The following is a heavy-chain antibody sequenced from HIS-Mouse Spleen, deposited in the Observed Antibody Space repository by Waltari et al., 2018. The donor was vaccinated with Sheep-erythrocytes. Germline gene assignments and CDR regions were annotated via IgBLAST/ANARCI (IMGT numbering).Heavy chain of an antibody. CDR1: GFTFIFSG. V-gene: IGHV3-30*18. D-gene: IGHD6-13*01. CDR3: AKDATAAAGLDY. J-gene: IGHJ4*02. CDR2: ISYDGSNK. Sequence: QVQLVESGGGVVQPGRSLRLSCAAAGFTFIFSGMTWVRQAPGKGLEWVAVISYDGSNKYYADSVKGRFTISRDNSKNTLYLQMNSLRAEDTAVYYCAKDATAAAGLDYWGQGTLVTVSS.